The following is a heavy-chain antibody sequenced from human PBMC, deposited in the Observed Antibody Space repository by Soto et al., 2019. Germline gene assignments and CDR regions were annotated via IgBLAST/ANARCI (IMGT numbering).Heavy chain of an antibody. CDR1: GYTFTGYY. Sequence: ASVKVSCKASGYTFTGYYMHWVRQAPGQGLEWMGWINPNSGGTNYAQKFQGRVTMTRDTSISTAYMELSRLRSDDTAVYYCARGPQYSSSWYNRFDPCRQGTLVTVSS. CDR3: ARGPQYSSSWYNRFDP. CDR2: INPNSGGT. D-gene: IGHD6-13*01. J-gene: IGHJ5*02. V-gene: IGHV1-2*02.